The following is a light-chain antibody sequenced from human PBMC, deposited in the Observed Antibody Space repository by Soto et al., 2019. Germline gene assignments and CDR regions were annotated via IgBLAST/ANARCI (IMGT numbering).Light chain of an antibody. V-gene: IGKV3-11*02. CDR3: QQRSVWPPLN. CDR1: ETVGSN. CDR2: DTS. Sequence: VLTQSPDTLSLSPGERAILSCRATETVGSNLAWFQQKPGQTPRLLIYDTSTRVPGIPARFRGTGYGRDLTLTISSLEPEDFAVYYCQQRSVWPPLNFGGGTEVQIK. J-gene: IGKJ4*01.